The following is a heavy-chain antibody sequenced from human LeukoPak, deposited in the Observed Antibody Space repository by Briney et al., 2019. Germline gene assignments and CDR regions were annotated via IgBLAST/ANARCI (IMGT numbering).Heavy chain of an antibody. Sequence: SETLSLTCTVSGGSISGSIYYWGWIRQPPGKGLEWIGSIYYSGSTYYNPSLKSRVTISVDTSKNQFSLKLSSVTAADTAVYYCARGFRSGRYYYGSGTFVFSDWFDPWGQGTLVTVSS. CDR1: GGSISGSIYY. D-gene: IGHD3-10*01. V-gene: IGHV4-39*07. CDR2: IYYSGST. CDR3: ARGFRSGRYYYGSGTFVFSDWFDP. J-gene: IGHJ5*02.